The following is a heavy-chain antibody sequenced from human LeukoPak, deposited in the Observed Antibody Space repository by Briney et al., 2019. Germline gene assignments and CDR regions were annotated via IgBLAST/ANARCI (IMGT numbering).Heavy chain of an antibody. CDR2: IYHSGST. D-gene: IGHD3-10*01. CDR1: GYSISSGYY. CDR3: ARTPILTMVRGALDY. V-gene: IGHV4-38-2*02. Sequence: SETLSLTCTVSGYSISSGYYWGWIRQPPGKGLEWIGSIYHSGSTYYNPSLKSRVTISVDTSKNQFSLKLSSVTAADTAVYYCARTPILTMVRGALDYWGQGTLVTVSS. J-gene: IGHJ4*02.